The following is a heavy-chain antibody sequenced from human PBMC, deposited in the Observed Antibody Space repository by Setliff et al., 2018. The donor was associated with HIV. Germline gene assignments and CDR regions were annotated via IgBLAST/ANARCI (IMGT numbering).Heavy chain of an antibody. CDR2: ISAYNGDT. D-gene: IGHD3-22*01. V-gene: IGHV1-18*01. CDR3: ARYDSSGYYPSNYYYGMDV. J-gene: IGHJ6*02. CDR1: GYTFTSYG. Sequence: ASVKVSCKASGYTFTSYGISWVRQAPGQGLEWMGWISAYNGDTKYAQKVQGRVTLTTDTSSSTVYMELRSLRSDDTAVYYCARYDSSGYYPSNYYYGMDVWGQGTTVTVSS.